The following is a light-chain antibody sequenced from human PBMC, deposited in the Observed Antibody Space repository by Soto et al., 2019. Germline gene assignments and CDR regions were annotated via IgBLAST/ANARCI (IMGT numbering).Light chain of an antibody. V-gene: IGKV1-12*01. CDR1: QDAGTW. J-gene: IGKJ4*01. CDR2: HTS. CDR3: QHADGLRALT. Sequence: DIQMTQSPPFVSASVGDRVTISCRASQDAGTWLSWFHQKPGGAPNLLIFHTSRLQRGVPSRFAGRGSGTEFTLTISSMQPEDFGTYYCQHADGLRALTFGGGTTVEL.